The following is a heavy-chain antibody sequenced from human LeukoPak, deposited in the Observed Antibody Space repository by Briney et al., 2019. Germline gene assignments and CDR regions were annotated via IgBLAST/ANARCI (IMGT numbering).Heavy chain of an antibody. CDR1: GGSISNTNW. CDR3: SRENGAFSPFGY. Sequence: SETLSLTCGASGGSISNTNWWSWVRQPPGQGLEWIGEISLTGLTHYNPSLESRVTVSLDKSKNQLSLDLTSVIAADTAVYYCSRENGAFSPFGYWGQGTLVTVLS. V-gene: IGHV4-4*02. J-gene: IGHJ4*02. D-gene: IGHD2-8*01. CDR2: ISLTGLT.